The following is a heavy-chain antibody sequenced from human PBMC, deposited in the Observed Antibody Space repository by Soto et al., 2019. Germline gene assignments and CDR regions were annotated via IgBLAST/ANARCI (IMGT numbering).Heavy chain of an antibody. CDR3: AHKGYGDYPPAY. CDR2: IYWDGYK. V-gene: IGHV2-5*02. Sequence: QITLKESGPTLVKPTQTLTLTCTFSGFSLSTSGVGVGWIRQSPGKALEWLAVIYWDGYKHYSPSLKSRLTLTEDTSTLQVVLTMTHMDPVDTATYYCAHKGYGDYPPAYWGQGTLVTVSS. CDR1: GFSLSTSGVG. J-gene: IGHJ4*02. D-gene: IGHD4-17*01.